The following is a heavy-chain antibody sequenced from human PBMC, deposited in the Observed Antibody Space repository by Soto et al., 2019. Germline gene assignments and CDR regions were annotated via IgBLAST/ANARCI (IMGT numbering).Heavy chain of an antibody. CDR3: AKQRGRNQRGQLWSYYYYGMDV. D-gene: IGHD5-18*01. Sequence: GGSLRLSCAASGFTFSSYAMSWVRQAPGKGLEWVSAISGSGGSTYYADSVKGRFTISRDNSKNTLYLQMNSLRAEDTAVYYCAKQRGRNQRGQLWSYYYYGMDVWGQGTTVTV. J-gene: IGHJ6*02. CDR2: ISGSGGST. CDR1: GFTFSSYA. V-gene: IGHV3-23*01.